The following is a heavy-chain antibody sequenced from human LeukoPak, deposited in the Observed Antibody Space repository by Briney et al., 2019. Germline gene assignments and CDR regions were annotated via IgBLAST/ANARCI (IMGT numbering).Heavy chain of an antibody. J-gene: IGHJ4*02. Sequence: PSETLSLTCAVSDYSISSAYYWGWIRQPPGKGLEWIGSIYHSGSTYYNPSLKSRVTISVDTSENQFSLKVTSVTAADTAVYYCAGNVDTAMVTFDSWGQGTLVTVSS. CDR1: DYSISSAYY. CDR2: IYHSGST. D-gene: IGHD5-18*01. CDR3: AGNVDTAMVTFDS. V-gene: IGHV4-38-2*01.